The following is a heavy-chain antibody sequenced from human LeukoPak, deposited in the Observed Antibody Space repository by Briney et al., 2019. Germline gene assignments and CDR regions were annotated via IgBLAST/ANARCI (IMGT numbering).Heavy chain of an antibody. CDR3: ARVAAAGVPAWFDP. Sequence: PSETLSLTCTVSGGSISSYYWSWIPHPPGKGLEWVGYIYYSGSTNYNPSLKSRVTISVDTSKNQFSLKLSSVTAADTAVYYCARVAAAGVPAWFDPWGQGTLVTVSS. D-gene: IGHD6-13*01. CDR2: IYYSGST. CDR1: GGSISSYY. V-gene: IGHV4-59*01. J-gene: IGHJ5*02.